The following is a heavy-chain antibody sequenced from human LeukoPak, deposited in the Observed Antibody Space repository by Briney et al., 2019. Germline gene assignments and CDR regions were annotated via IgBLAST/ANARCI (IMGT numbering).Heavy chain of an antibody. D-gene: IGHD3-10*01. CDR3: TTDDQRSGSYYNLLGGFDY. CDR1: GFTFSSHS. V-gene: IGHV3-21*03. Sequence: GGSLRLSCAASGFTFSSHSMNWVRQAPGKGLEWVSSISSSGSYIHYADSVKGRFIISRDNAKNSLYLQMNSLKTEDTAVYYCTTDDQRSGSYYNLLGGFDYWGQGTLVTVSS. CDR2: ISSSGSYI. J-gene: IGHJ4*02.